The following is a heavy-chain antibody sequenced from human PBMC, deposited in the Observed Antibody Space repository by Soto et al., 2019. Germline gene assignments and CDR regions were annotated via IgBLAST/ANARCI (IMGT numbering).Heavy chain of an antibody. J-gene: IGHJ3*02. V-gene: IGHV1-69*12. Sequence: QVQLVQSGAEVKKPGSSVKVSCTASGGTFSSYAISWVRQAPGQGIEWMGGIIPIFGTANYAQKFQGRVTITADESTSTAYMELSSLRSEDTAVYYCARDPLAYCGGDCYSGHDAFDIWGQGTMVTVSS. CDR2: IIPIFGTA. D-gene: IGHD2-21*02. CDR1: GGTFSSYA. CDR3: ARDPLAYCGGDCYSGHDAFDI.